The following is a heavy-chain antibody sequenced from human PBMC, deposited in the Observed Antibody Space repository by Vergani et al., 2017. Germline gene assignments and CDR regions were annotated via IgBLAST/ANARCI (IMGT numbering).Heavy chain of an antibody. CDR3: AKTHDFSSLYSSYNWFDP. Sequence: EVQLVQSGAEVKKPGESLKIYCQGSGYSITNYWIAWVRQSPGKGLKWMGIIYSGDSDVRYSPSFQGQVTMSVDKSLSTAYLQWSSLKASDTATYYCAKTHDFSSLYSSYNWFDPWGQGTQVTVSS. J-gene: IGHJ5*02. CDR2: IYSGDSDV. CDR1: GYSITNYW. V-gene: IGHV5-51*03. D-gene: IGHD3-3*01.